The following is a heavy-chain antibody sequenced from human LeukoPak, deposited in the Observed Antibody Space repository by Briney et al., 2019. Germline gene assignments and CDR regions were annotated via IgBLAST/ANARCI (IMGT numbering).Heavy chain of an antibody. D-gene: IGHD3-3*01. CDR1: GGTFSSYA. CDR3: ASSIKTIFGVVTYYYYGMDV. V-gene: IGHV1-69*13. Sequence: ASVKVSCTASGGTFSSYAISWVRQAPGQGLEWMGGIIPIFGTANYAQKFQGRVTITADESTSTAYMELSSLRSEDTAVYYCASSIKTIFGVVTYYYYGMDVWGQGTTVTVSS. CDR2: IIPIFGTA. J-gene: IGHJ6*02.